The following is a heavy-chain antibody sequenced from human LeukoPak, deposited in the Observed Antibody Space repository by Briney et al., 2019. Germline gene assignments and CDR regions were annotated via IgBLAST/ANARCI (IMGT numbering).Heavy chain of an antibody. J-gene: IGHJ4*02. V-gene: IGHV4-59*01. CDR3: ARGSYSVDY. D-gene: IGHD1-26*01. CDR2: IYYSGST. Sequence: PSETLSLTCTVSGGSISSYYWSWIRQPPGKGLEWIGYIYYSGSTNYNPSLESRVTISVDRSKNQFSLKLSSVTAADTAVYYCARGSYSVDYWGQGTLVTVSS. CDR1: GGSISSYY.